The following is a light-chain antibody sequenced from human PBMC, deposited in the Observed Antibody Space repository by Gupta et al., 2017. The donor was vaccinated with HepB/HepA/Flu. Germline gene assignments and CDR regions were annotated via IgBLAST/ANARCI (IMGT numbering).Light chain of an antibody. Sequence: EVVLTQSPATLSLSPGERATLSCRASENIHNYLAWYQQKPGQAPRLLIHDTSLRASGIPARISGSGSETDFTLTISSLEPEDFAVYYCQPHGKWPISFGGGTRVDIK. CDR2: DTS. CDR1: ENIHNY. CDR3: QPHGKWPIS. V-gene: IGKV3-11*01. J-gene: IGKJ4*01.